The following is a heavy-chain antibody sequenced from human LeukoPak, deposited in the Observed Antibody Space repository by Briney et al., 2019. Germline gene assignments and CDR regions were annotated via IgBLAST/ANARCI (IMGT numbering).Heavy chain of an antibody. J-gene: IGHJ6*03. CDR3: ARDLGSSGYYSYYYYYYYMDV. CDR1: GGSISSSSYY. D-gene: IGHD3-22*01. CDR2: IYYSGST. V-gene: IGHV4-39*07. Sequence: SETLSLTCTVPGGSISSSSYYWGWIRQPPGKGLEWIGSIYYSGSTYYNPSLKSRVTISVDTSKNQFSLKLSSVTAADTAVYYCARDLGSSGYYSYYYYYYYMDVWGKGTTVTVSS.